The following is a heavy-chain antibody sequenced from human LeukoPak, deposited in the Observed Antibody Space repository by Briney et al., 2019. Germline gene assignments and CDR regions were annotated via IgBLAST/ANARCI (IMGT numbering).Heavy chain of an antibody. J-gene: IGHJ3*02. V-gene: IGHV4-61*02. CDR2: IYTSGST. CDR1: GGSISSGSYY. Sequence: PSETLSLTCTVSGGSISSGSYYWSWIRQPAGKGLEWIGRIYTSGSTNYNPSLKSRVTISVDTSKNQSSLKLSSVTAADTAVYYCARGERPYDFWSGYIDAFDIWGQGTMVTVSS. CDR3: ARGERPYDFWSGYIDAFDI. D-gene: IGHD3-3*01.